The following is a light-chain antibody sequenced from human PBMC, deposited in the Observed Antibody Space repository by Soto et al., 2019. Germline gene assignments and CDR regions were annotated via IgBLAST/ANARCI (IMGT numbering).Light chain of an antibody. V-gene: IGLV1-40*01. CDR3: SSYTSSSLVV. Sequence: QSVLTQPPSVSGAPGQRVTISCTGSNSNIGAGYDVHWYQQLPGIAPKLLIYGNNIRPSGVPDRFSGSKSGTSASLTITGLQAEDEAEYYCSSYTSSSLVVFGGGTKLTVL. CDR2: GNN. J-gene: IGLJ2*01. CDR1: NSNIGAGYD.